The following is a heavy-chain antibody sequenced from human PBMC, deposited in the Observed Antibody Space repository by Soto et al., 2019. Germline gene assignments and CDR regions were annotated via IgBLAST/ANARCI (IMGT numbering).Heavy chain of an antibody. CDR1: GGSISSSSYY. CDR2: IYYSGST. D-gene: IGHD6-19*01. Sequence: QLQLQESGPGLVKPSETLSLTCTVSGGSISSSSYYWGWIRQPPGKGLEWIGSIYYSGSTYYNPSLKSRVTISVDTSKNQFSVKLSSVTAADTAVYYWARGTGGWLSYWGQGTLVTVSS. V-gene: IGHV4-39*01. CDR3: ARGTGGWLSY. J-gene: IGHJ4*02.